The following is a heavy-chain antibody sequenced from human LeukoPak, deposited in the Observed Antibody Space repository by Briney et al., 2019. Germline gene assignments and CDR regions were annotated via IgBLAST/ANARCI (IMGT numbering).Heavy chain of an antibody. J-gene: IGHJ6*03. V-gene: IGHV4-59*11. CDR1: GGPISTHY. CDR2: NDYSRST. CDR3: ARGATFRGTYYMDV. Sequence: SETLSLTCIVSGGPISTHYWSWSRQPPPNGLEWIGYNDYSRSTNYNPSLKSRVTISVDTSKNHFSLKLNSVTAADTAVYYCARGATFRGTYYMDVWGKGTTVTVSS. D-gene: IGHD3-10*01.